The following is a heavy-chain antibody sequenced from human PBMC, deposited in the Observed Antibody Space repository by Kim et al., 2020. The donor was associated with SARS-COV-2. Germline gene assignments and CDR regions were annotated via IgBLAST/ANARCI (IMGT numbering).Heavy chain of an antibody. CDR2: GKT. D-gene: IGHD3-9*01. J-gene: IGHJ4*02. CDR3: ARDVDWSLDY. V-gene: IGHV1-18*01. Sequence: GKTKNGQKVQGRITMTRDESTNTIYMELRSLRSDDTAAYYCARDVDWSLDYWGQGTLVTV.